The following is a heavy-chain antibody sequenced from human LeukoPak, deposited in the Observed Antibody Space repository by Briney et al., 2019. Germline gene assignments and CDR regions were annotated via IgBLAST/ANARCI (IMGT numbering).Heavy chain of an antibody. D-gene: IGHD3-22*01. CDR2: ISGSGGST. CDR3: AKRGVVIRVILVGFHKEAYYFDS. V-gene: IGHV3-23*01. Sequence: GGSLRLSCAVSGITLSNYGMSWVRQAPGKGLEWVAGISGSGGSTSYADSVKGRFTISRDNPRNTLYLQMNSLRAEDAAVYFCAKRGVVIRVILVGFHKEAYYFDSWGQGALVTVSS. J-gene: IGHJ4*02. CDR1: GITLSNYG.